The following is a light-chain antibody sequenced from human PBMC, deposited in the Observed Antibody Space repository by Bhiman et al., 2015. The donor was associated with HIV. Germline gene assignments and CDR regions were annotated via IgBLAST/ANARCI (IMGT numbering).Light chain of an antibody. CDR1: KLGEKF. CDR3: QAWDSSTGV. Sequence: SYELAQPPSVSLSPGQTATITCSGDKLGEKFSLPGISRSQASPLLLIIYQNNKRASGIPERISGSNSGDTATLTISGAQAMDEADYYCQAWDSSTGVFGPGTRVTVL. J-gene: IGLJ1*01. V-gene: IGLV3-1*01. CDR2: QNN.